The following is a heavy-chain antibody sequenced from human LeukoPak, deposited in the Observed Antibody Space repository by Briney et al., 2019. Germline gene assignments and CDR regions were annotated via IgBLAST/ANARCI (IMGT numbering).Heavy chain of an antibody. Sequence: SETLSLTCTVSGGSISSSSYYWGWIRQPPGKGLEWIGSIYYSGSTYYNPSLKSRVTISVDTSKNQFSLKLSSVTAADTAVYYCAAYCTNGVCYTGGTWGQGTMATVSS. CDR1: GGSISSSSYY. J-gene: IGHJ3*01. CDR2: IYYSGST. V-gene: IGHV4-39*01. D-gene: IGHD2-8*01. CDR3: AAYCTNGVCYTGGT.